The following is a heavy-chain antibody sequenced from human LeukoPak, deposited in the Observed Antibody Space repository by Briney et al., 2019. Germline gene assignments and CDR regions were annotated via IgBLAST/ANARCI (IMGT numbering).Heavy chain of an antibody. D-gene: IGHD2-15*01. CDR1: GFTFSNYA. J-gene: IGHJ4*02. Sequence: GGSLRLSCAASGFTFSNYAMHWVRQAPGKGLEWVAVILYDGSNKYYADSVKGRFTISRDNSKNTLYLQMNSLRAEDTAVYYCARGRGYCSGVSCYEAYFDYWGQGTLVTVSS. V-gene: IGHV3-30-3*01. CDR2: ILYDGSNK. CDR3: ARGRGYCSGVSCYEAYFDY.